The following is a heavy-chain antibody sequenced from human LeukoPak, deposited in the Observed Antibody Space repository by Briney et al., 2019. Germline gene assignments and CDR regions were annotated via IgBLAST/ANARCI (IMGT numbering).Heavy chain of an antibody. Sequence: PSETLSLTCAVYGGSFSGYYWSWIRQPPGKGLEWIGEINHSGSTNYNPSLKSRVTISVDTSKNQFSLKLSSVTAADTAVYYCARQFPYGGNSVGCRMDVWGKGTTVTVSS. CDR2: INHSGST. V-gene: IGHV4-34*01. D-gene: IGHD4-23*01. J-gene: IGHJ6*04. CDR3: ARQFPYGGNSVGCRMDV. CDR1: GGSFSGYY.